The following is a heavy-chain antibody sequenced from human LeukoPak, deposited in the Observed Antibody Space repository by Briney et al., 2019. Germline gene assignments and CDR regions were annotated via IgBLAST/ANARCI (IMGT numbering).Heavy chain of an antibody. CDR3: ARDRSGDYYFDY. Sequence: GALRLSCAASGFTFRSYAMHWVRQAPGKGLEWVAVISYDGSNKYYADSVKGRFTISRDNSENTLYLQMNSLRGEDAAVYYCARDRSGDYYFDYWGRGTLVTVSS. CDR2: ISYDGSNK. J-gene: IGHJ4*02. CDR1: GFTFRSYA. D-gene: IGHD7-27*01. V-gene: IGHV3-30*01.